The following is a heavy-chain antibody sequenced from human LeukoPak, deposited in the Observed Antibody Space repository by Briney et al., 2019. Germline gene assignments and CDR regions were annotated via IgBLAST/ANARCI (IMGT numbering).Heavy chain of an antibody. Sequence: GGSLRLSCLTSGFTFSTNAMSWVRQAPGKGLEWIPGISGSGASTYYADSVTGRFTISRDNSRNTLYLQMNSLRAEDTALYHCARNNGMDVWGQGTTVIVSS. CDR1: GFTFSTNA. CDR2: ISGSGAST. CDR3: ARNNGMDV. J-gene: IGHJ6*02. V-gene: IGHV3-23*01.